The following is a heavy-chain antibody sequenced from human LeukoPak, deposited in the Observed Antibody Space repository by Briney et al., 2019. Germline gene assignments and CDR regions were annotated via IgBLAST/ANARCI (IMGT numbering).Heavy chain of an antibody. Sequence: GRSLRLSCAASGFTFSSYGMHWVRQAPGKGLEWVAVISSDGSNKYYADSVKGRFTISRDNSKNTLYLQMNSLRGEDTAVYYCAKDRGSLYYFDYWGQGTLVTVSS. J-gene: IGHJ4*02. D-gene: IGHD1-26*01. CDR3: AKDRGSLYYFDY. CDR1: GFTFSSYG. V-gene: IGHV3-30*18. CDR2: ISSDGSNK.